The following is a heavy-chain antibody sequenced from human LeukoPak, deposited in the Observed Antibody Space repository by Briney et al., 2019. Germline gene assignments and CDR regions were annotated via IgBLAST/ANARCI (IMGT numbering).Heavy chain of an antibody. CDR1: GFTFSSYS. J-gene: IGHJ4*02. Sequence: NPGGSLRLSCAASGFTFSSYSMSWGRQAPGKGLEWVSSISSSSSYIYYADSVKGRFTISRDNAKNSLYLQMNSLRAEDTAVFYCVRPRPYSSNWWDFDFWGQGTLVTVSS. CDR2: ISSSSSYI. CDR3: VRPRPYSSNWWDFDF. D-gene: IGHD6-13*01. V-gene: IGHV3-21*01.